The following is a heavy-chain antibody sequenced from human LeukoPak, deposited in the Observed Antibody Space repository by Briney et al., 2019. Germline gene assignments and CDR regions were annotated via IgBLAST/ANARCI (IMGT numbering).Heavy chain of an antibody. CDR2: INWNGGST. J-gene: IGHJ4*02. V-gene: IGHV3-20*04. D-gene: IGHD4-17*01. Sequence: PGGSLRLACVASGFSFSNTWMNWVRQAPGKGLEWVSGINWNGGSTGYADSVKGRFTISRDNAKNSLYLQMNSLRAEDTALYYCARGYDYGDYVYHYWGQGTLVTVSS. CDR3: ARGYDYGDYVYHY. CDR1: GFSFSNTW.